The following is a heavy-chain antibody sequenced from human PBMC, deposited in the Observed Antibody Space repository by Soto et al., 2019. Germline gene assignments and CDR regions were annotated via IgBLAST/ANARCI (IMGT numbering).Heavy chain of an antibody. CDR3: ARASGHMYATLHGPFDH. CDR2: ISHDGNNK. V-gene: IGHV3-30-3*01. J-gene: IGHJ4*02. CDR1: GFTFNRLP. Sequence: QVQLVESGGGVVQPGRSMRLSCAASGFTFNRLPLHWVRQAPGKGLEWVAVISHDGNNKYYADSVKGRFTISRDNSMNMLFLQMHGLRTEDTAIFYCARASGHMYATLHGPFDHWGQGALVTVSS. D-gene: IGHD2-8*01.